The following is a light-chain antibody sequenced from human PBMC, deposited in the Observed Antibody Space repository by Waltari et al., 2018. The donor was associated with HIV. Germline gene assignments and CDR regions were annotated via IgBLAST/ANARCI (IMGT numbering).Light chain of an antibody. CDR2: GVS. CDR3: QQYNDWPLT. Sequence: ILMTQSPPSLSVSPGERSPSCYRARQNVLTNLAWYQQKPGQVSRLLIYGVSTSASGIPARFSGSGSGTEFTLTISSLQSEDFAVYFCQQYNDWPLTFGGGTKVEI. J-gene: IGKJ4*01. CDR1: QNVLTN. V-gene: IGKV3-15*01.